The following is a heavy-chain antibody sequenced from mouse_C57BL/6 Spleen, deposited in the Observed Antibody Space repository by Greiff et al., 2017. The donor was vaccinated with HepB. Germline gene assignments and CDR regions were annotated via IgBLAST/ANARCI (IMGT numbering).Heavy chain of an antibody. Sequence: VQLQESGAELVRPGTSVKVSCKASGYAFTNYLIEWVKQRPGQGLEWIGVINPGSGGTNYNEKFKGKATLTADKSSSTAYMQLSSLTSEDSAVYFCARDYGSSWDYAMDYWGQGTSVTVSS. V-gene: IGHV1-54*01. CDR2: INPGSGGT. J-gene: IGHJ4*01. D-gene: IGHD1-1*01. CDR3: ARDYGSSWDYAMDY. CDR1: GYAFTNYL.